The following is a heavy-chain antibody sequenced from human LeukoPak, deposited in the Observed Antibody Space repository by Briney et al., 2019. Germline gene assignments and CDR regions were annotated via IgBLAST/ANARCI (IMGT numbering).Heavy chain of an antibody. CDR2: MNPNSGNT. CDR3: ARGSSRYSSGWYLPDY. V-gene: IGHV1-8*03. CDR1: GYTFTSYD. J-gene: IGHJ4*02. Sequence: ASVKVSCKASGYTFTSYDINWVRQATGQGLEWMGWMNPNSGNTGYAQKFQGRVTITRNTSISTAYMELSSLRSEDTAVYYCARGSSRYSSGWYLPDYWGQGTLVTVSS. D-gene: IGHD6-19*01.